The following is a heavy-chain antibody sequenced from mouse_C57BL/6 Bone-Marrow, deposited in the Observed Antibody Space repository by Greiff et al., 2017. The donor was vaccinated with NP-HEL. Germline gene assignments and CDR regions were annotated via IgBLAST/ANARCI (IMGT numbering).Heavy chain of an antibody. CDR1: GYTFTSYW. CDR3: ARYYDYGSSYAGAYYAMDY. J-gene: IGHJ4*01. V-gene: IGHV1-69*01. CDR2: IDPSDSYT. Sequence: QVQLQQPGAELVMPGASVKLSCKASGYTFTSYWMHWVKQRPGQGLEWIGEIDPSDSYTNYNQKFKGKSTLTVDKSSRTAYMQLSSLTSEDSAVYYCARYYDYGSSYAGAYYAMDYWGQGTSVTVSS. D-gene: IGHD1-1*01.